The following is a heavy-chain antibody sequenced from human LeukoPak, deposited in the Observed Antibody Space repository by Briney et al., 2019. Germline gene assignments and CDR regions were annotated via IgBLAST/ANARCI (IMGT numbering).Heavy chain of an antibody. Sequence: ASVKVSCKASGYTXTSYFMHWVRQAPGQGLEWMGVVNPSSGSTTYSQKFQGRVTMTRDTSTSTVFMDLSSLRSEDTAVYYCARAVGPRGGNWFDPWGQGTLVTVSS. CDR1: GYTXTSYF. CDR3: ARAVGPRGGNWFDP. D-gene: IGHD1-26*01. CDR2: VNPSSGST. V-gene: IGHV1-46*01. J-gene: IGHJ5*02.